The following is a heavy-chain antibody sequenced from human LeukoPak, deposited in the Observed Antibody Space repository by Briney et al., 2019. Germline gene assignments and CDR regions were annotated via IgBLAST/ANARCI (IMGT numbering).Heavy chain of an antibody. J-gene: IGHJ6*03. CDR2: ISSSGSTI. D-gene: IGHD5-24*01. V-gene: IGHV3-11*01. Sequence: TGGSLRLSCAASGFTFSDYYMSWIRQAPGKGLEWVSYISSSGSTIYYADSVKGRFTISRDNAKNSLYLQMNSLRAEDTAVYYCARVRLEMATIGYYYYYMDVWGKGTTVTVSS. CDR3: ARVRLEMATIGYYYYYMDV. CDR1: GFTFSDYY.